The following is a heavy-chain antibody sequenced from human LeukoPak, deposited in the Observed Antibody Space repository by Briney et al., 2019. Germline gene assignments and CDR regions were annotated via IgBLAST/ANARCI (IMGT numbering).Heavy chain of an antibody. CDR1: GLTFSSHW. V-gene: IGHV3-23*01. CDR3: AKSEVVAAATPFDY. CDR2: VSGSGAST. D-gene: IGHD2-15*01. Sequence: GGSLRLSCAASGLTFSSHWMHWVRQAPGKGLEWVSGVSGSGASTYYADSVKGRFTISRDNSKNTLYLQMNSLRAEDTAVYYCAKSEVVAAATPFDYWGQGTLVTVSS. J-gene: IGHJ4*02.